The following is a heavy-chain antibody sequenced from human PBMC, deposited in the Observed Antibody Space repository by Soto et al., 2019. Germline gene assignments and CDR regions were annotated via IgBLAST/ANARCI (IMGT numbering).Heavy chain of an antibody. J-gene: IGHJ5*02. CDR3: ASHPQAMVRGVRWFDP. CDR2: IYYSGST. CDR1: GGSISSSSYY. D-gene: IGHD3-10*01. V-gene: IGHV4-39*01. Sequence: QLQLQESGPGLVKPSETLSLTCTVSGGSISSSSYYWGWIRQPPGKGLEWIGSIYYSGSTYYNPSLKSRVTISVDTSKNQFSLKLSSVTAADTAVYYCASHPQAMVRGVRWFDPWGQGTLVTVSS.